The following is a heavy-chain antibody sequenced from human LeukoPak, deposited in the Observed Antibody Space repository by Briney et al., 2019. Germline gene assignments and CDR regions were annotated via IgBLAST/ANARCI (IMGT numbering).Heavy chain of an antibody. V-gene: IGHV4-59*12. CDR1: GGSISSYY. Sequence: SETLSLTCTVSGGSISSYYRSWIRQPPGKGLEWIGHIYYSGSSYYNPSLRSRVTISVDTSKNHFSLKLSSVTAADTAVYYCARNRDGYNSFDYWGQGTLVTVSS. D-gene: IGHD5-24*01. CDR2: IYYSGSS. J-gene: IGHJ4*02. CDR3: ARNRDGYNSFDY.